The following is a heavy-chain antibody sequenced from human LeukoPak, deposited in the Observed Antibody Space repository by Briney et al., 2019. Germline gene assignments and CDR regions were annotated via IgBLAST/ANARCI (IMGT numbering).Heavy chain of an antibody. CDR1: GGSVSSGSYY. Sequence: SETLSLTCTVSGGSVSSGSYYWSWFRKPPGKGLEWIGYIYYSGSTNYNPSLKSRVTISVDTSKNQFSLKLSSVTAADTAVYYCAGRRYYFDYWGQGTLVTVSS. CDR3: AGRRYYFDY. V-gene: IGHV4-61*01. J-gene: IGHJ4*02. CDR2: IYYSGST.